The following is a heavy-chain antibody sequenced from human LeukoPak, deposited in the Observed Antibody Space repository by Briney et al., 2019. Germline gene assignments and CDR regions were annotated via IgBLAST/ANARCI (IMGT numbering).Heavy chain of an antibody. Sequence: SETLSLTCTVSGGSISSSSYYWGWIRQPPGKGLEWIGSIYHSGSTYYNPSLKSRVTISVDTSKNQFSLKLSSVTAADTAVYHCARDLGGGYSSSSHWFDPWGQGTLVTVSS. CDR2: IYHSGST. D-gene: IGHD6-13*01. V-gene: IGHV4-39*07. CDR3: ARDLGGGYSSSSHWFDP. J-gene: IGHJ5*02. CDR1: GGSISSSSYY.